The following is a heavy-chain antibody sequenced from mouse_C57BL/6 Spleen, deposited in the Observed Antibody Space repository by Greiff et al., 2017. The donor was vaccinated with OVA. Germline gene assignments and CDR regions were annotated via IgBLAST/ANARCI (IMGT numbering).Heavy chain of an antibody. CDR2: IYPRDGST. V-gene: IGHV1-78*01. CDR3: ARPPDYDCSPNWYFDV. D-gene: IGHD2-4*01. Sequence: QVQLQQSAAELVKPGASVKISCKVSGYTFTDHTIHWLKQRPEQGLEWIGYIYPRDGSTKYNEKFKGKATLTADKSSSTAYMQRNSLTSEDSAVYFCARPPDYDCSPNWYFDVWGTGTTVTFSS. CDR1: GYTFTDHT. J-gene: IGHJ1*03.